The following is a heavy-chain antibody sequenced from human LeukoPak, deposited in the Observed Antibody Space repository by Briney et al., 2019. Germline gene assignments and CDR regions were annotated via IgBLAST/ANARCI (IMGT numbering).Heavy chain of an antibody. CDR1: GGSISSYY. V-gene: IGHV4-59*08. CDR3: ASARDALLVVSSADAHTPPPNGNLYYFYY. D-gene: IGHD2-2*01. CDR2: IDYDVSA. Sequence: PSETLSLTCTVSGGSISSYYWSWMRQPPGKGLEGIAYIDYDVSAKYRPSLKSRVTIPVDTSKNQFSLKLSSVTAADTAVYYCASARDALLVVSSADAHTPPPNGNLYYFYYWGQGTLVTVSS. J-gene: IGHJ4*02.